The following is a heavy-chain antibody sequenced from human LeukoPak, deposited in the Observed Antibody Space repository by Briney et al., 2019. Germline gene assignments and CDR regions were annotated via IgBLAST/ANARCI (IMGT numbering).Heavy chain of an antibody. V-gene: IGHV4-59*01. CDR3: ARVGTPSRSARQAYYYDSSGYLAFDI. Sequence: SETLSLTCTVSGGSISSFYWSWIRQPPGKGLEWIGYIYYSGSTNYNPSLKSRVTISVDTSKNQFSLKLSFVTAADTAVYYCARVGTPSRSARQAYYYDSSGYLAFDIWGQGTMVTVSS. CDR2: IYYSGST. D-gene: IGHD3-22*01. J-gene: IGHJ3*02. CDR1: GGSISSFY.